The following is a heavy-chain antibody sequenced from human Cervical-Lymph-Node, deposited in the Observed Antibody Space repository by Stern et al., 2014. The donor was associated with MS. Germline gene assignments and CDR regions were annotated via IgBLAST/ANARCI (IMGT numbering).Heavy chain of an antibody. V-gene: IGHV4-59*01. CDR1: GGSISSYY. CDR3: ARVGGQWLSLIDP. D-gene: IGHD6-19*01. J-gene: IGHJ5*02. CDR2: IYYSGST. Sequence: QLQLQESGPGLVKPSETLSLTCTVSGGSISSYYWSWIRQPPGKGLEWIGDIYYSGSTNNNPSLKSRVTISVDTSKNQFSLKLSSVTAADTAVYYCARVGGQWLSLIDPWGQGTLVTVSS.